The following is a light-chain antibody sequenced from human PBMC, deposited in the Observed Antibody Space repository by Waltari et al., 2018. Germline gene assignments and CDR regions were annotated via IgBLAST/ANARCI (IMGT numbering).Light chain of an antibody. J-gene: IGLJ2*01. CDR3: QAWDSTTAV. CDR2: QDN. V-gene: IGLV3-1*01. Sequence: SFELTQSPSVSVSLGPTATITSAGDKLGSKYVSWYNQKPGQSPVLVSYQDNRRPSWIPERFSGSNSGSTATLTISGTQAMDEADYYCQAWDSTTAVFGGGTKLTVL. CDR1: KLGSKY.